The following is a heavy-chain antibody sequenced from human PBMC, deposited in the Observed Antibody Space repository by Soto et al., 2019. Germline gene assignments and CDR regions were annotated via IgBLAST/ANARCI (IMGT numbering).Heavy chain of an antibody. Sequence: QVQLVQSGAEVKKPGASVKVSCKASGYTFTSYGISWVRQAPGQGLGGRGWIVADNGNTNYAQKLQGRVTMTTDTSTSTAYMELRSLRSDDTAVYYCARVAVAGPYYYYGMDVWGQGTTVTVSS. V-gene: IGHV1-18*01. CDR3: ARVAVAGPYYYYGMDV. J-gene: IGHJ6*02. CDR2: IVADNGNT. CDR1: GYTFTSYG. D-gene: IGHD6-19*01.